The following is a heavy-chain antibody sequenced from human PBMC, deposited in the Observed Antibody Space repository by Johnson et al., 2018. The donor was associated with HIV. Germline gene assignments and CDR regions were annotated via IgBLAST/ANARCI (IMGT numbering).Heavy chain of an antibody. V-gene: IGHV3-15*01. CDR3: ARASDAFDI. CDR1: GFIVSNNY. CDR2: IKRKIEGETT. Sequence: VQLVESGGGLVQPGGSLRLSSAASGFIVSNNYMSWVRQAPGKGLEWVGRIKRKIEGETTDYAAPVKGRFTISRDDSKNTLYLQMNSLRAEDTAVYYCARASDAFDIWGQGTMVTVSS. J-gene: IGHJ3*02.